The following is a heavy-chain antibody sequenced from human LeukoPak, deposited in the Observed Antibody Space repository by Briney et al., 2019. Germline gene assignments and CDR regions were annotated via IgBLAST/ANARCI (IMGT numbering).Heavy chain of an antibody. Sequence: GGSLRLSCAASGFTIGGFAMTWVRQAPGKGLEWVSSIGSDYKTHYSESVKGRFAISRDNAKNSLYLQMNSLRAEDTAVYYCARGGGYGLSFDPWGQGTLVTVSS. CDR2: IGSDYKT. V-gene: IGHV3-23*01. D-gene: IGHD3-22*01. J-gene: IGHJ5*02. CDR3: ARGGGYGLSFDP. CDR1: GFTIGGFA.